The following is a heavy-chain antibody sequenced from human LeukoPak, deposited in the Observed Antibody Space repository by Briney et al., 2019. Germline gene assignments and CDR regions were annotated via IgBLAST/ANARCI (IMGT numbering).Heavy chain of an antibody. CDR1: GFTFSSYA. Sequence: GGSLRLSCAASGFTFSSYAMHWVRQAPGKGLEYVSAISSNGGSTYYANSVKGRFTISRDNSKNTLYLQMGSLRAEDMAVYYCARVAVAGEAFDIWGQGAMVTVSS. CDR2: ISSNGGST. CDR3: ARVAVAGEAFDI. D-gene: IGHD3-10*01. V-gene: IGHV3-64*01. J-gene: IGHJ3*02.